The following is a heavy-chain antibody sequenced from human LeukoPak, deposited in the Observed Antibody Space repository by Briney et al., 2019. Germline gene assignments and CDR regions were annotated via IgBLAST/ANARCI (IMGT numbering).Heavy chain of an antibody. J-gene: IGHJ5*02. CDR2: INHSGST. Sequence: PSETLSLTCAAYGGSFSGYYWSWLRQPPGKGLEWIGEINHSGSTNYNPSLKSRVTISVDTSKNQFSLKLSSVTAADTAVYYCARTSIYYDSSGYRSWGQGTLVTVSS. V-gene: IGHV4-34*01. CDR3: ARTSIYYDSSGYRS. CDR1: GGSFSGYY. D-gene: IGHD3-22*01.